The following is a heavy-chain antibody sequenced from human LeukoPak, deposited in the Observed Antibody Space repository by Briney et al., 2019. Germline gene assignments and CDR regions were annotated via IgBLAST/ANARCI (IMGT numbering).Heavy chain of an antibody. D-gene: IGHD1-26*01. CDR3: AKDRSIGTYYTFDH. CDR2: ISSSGSTI. Sequence: PGGSLRLSCAASGFTFSDYYMSWIRQAPGKGLEWVSYISSSGSTIYYADSVKGRFTVSRDNSKNSLYLQMNSLTAADTAVYYCAKDRSIGTYYTFDHWGQGTLVTVSS. CDR1: GFTFSDYY. J-gene: IGHJ4*02. V-gene: IGHV3-11*01.